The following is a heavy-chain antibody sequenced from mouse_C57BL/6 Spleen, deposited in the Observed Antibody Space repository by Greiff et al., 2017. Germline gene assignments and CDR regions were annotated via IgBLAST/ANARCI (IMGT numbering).Heavy chain of an antibody. CDR3: TTSTTVVASYYAMDY. J-gene: IGHJ4*01. V-gene: IGHV14-4*01. D-gene: IGHD1-1*01. CDR1: GFNIKDDY. Sequence: VQLQQSGAELVRPGASVKLSCTASGFNIKDDYMHWVKQRPEQGLEWIGWIDPENGDTEYASKFQGKATITAETSSNTAYLQLSSLTSEDTAVYYGTTSTTVVASYYAMDYWGQGTSVTVSS. CDR2: IDPENGDT.